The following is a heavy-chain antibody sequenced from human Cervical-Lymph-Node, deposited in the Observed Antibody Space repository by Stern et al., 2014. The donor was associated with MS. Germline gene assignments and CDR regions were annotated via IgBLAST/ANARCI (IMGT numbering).Heavy chain of an antibody. CDR2: INPNKGGT. CDR1: GYTFTDYY. Sequence: QLVQSGAEVKNPGASVKVSCKASGYTFTDYYMQWMRQAPGQGLEWMGWINPNKGGTKSAQKFQGWVTMTRDTSTSTAYMELSRLRSDDTAIYYCARASTTANNYYDGVDVWGQGTTVTVTS. D-gene: IGHD1-1*01. J-gene: IGHJ6*02. CDR3: ARASTTANNYYDGVDV. V-gene: IGHV1-2*04.